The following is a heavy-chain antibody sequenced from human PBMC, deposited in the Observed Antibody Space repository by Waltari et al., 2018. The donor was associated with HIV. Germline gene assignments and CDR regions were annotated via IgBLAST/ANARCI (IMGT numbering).Heavy chain of an antibody. CDR2: ISRSSSSI. CDR3: ARDINGGWGY. J-gene: IGHJ4*02. V-gene: IGHV3-48*01. D-gene: IGHD7-27*01. Sequence: DVQLVESGGVLVQPGGSVSLSCAAPGFTFSNYTMNWVRQDPGKGLEWVSYISRSSSSIFYADSVKGRFTISRDNAKNSLYLQMNSLRVEDTAVYYCARDINGGWGYWGQGTLVTVAS. CDR1: GFTFSNYT.